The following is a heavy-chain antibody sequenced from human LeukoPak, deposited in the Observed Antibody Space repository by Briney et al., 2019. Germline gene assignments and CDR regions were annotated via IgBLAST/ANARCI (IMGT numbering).Heavy chain of an antibody. CDR2: ISGIGGST. V-gene: IGHV3-23*01. J-gene: IGHJ6*02. Sequence: GGSLRLSCAASGFTFSSYAINWVRQAPGKGLEWVSAISGIGGSTYYADSVKGRFTISRDNSKNTLYLQMNSLRAEDTAVYYCATDLGTLSRPYGMDVWGHGATVTISS. CDR3: ATDLGTLSRPYGMDV. D-gene: IGHD1-1*01. CDR1: GFTFSSYA.